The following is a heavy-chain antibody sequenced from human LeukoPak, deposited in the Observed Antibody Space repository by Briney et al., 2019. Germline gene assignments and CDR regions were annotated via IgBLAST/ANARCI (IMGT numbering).Heavy chain of an antibody. V-gene: IGHV4-59*01. D-gene: IGHD3-22*01. CDR2: IYYSGST. Sequence: SETLSLTCTVSGGSISSYYWSWIRQPPGKGLEWIGYIYYSGSTNYNPSLKSRVTISVDTSKNQFFLKLSSVTAADTAVYYCARGWYYYDSSGYYLWFDPWGQGTLVTVSS. CDR1: GGSISSYY. J-gene: IGHJ5*02. CDR3: ARGWYYYDSSGYYLWFDP.